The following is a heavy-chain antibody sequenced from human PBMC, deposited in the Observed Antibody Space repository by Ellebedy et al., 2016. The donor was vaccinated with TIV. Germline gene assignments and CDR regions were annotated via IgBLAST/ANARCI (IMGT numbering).Heavy chain of an antibody. Sequence: GESLKISCAASGFTFSPYAMNWVRQAPGKGPEWVSHISGSSLTKMYADSVVCRFTISRDNARNSLYLQMDSLRVEDTAVYYCARDMAWGNERMNDAFDLWGQGTMVTVSS. V-gene: IGHV3-48*04. D-gene: IGHD7-27*01. J-gene: IGHJ3*01. CDR1: GFTFSPYA. CDR3: ARDMAWGNERMNDAFDL. CDR2: ISGSSLTK.